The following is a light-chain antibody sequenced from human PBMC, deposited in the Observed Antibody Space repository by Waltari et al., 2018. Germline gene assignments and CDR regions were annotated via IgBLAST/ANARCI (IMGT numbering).Light chain of an antibody. V-gene: IGKV1-33*01. CDR1: EDINNY. CDR3: QQHDNLPLT. Sequence: DIQMTQSPSSLSASIGDSVTITCQASEDINNYLNWYQQKPGKAPKLLIYDASNLKVGVPSRFSGGGSGTDFTFTISSLQPGDIATYYCQQHDNLPLTFGGGTKVEIK. J-gene: IGKJ4*01. CDR2: DAS.